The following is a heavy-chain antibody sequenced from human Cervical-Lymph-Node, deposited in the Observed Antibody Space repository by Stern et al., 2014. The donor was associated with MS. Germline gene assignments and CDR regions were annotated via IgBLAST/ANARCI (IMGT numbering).Heavy chain of an antibody. Sequence: VQLEESGGGVVQPGRPLRLSCVASGLTFSSHGMHWVRQAPGKGLEWVAVIWYAGSNEKYVDSVKSRFTISRDKSKDTLYLQMNSLRAEDTAVYYCVAYSSGDNINYWGQGTLVTVSS. D-gene: IGHD6-19*01. J-gene: IGHJ4*02. CDR2: IWYAGSNE. V-gene: IGHV3-33*01. CDR3: VAYSSGDNINY. CDR1: GLTFSSHG.